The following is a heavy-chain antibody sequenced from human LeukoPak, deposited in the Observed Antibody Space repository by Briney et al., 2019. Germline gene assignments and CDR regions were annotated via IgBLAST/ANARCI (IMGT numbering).Heavy chain of an antibody. CDR3: AGDSDDIKVGSGVWFDP. J-gene: IGHJ5*02. Sequence: PSETLSLTCTVSGGSITSIYHYWGWIRQPPGKGLEWIGSVYYSGSTYYNPSLTSRVATSVDTSKSQFSPTLCSVTAADTAVYYGAGDSDDIKVGSGVWFDPWGHGTLVTVFS. CDR1: GGSITSIYHY. D-gene: IGHD3-10*01. CDR2: VYYSGST. V-gene: IGHV4-39*01.